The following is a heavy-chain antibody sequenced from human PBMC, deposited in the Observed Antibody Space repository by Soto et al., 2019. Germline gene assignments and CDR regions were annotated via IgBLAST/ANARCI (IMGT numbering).Heavy chain of an antibody. V-gene: IGHV4-34*01. CDR1: GGSFSGYY. CDR2: INHSGST. J-gene: IGHJ6*02. CDR3: ARGRFYDILTGQGVYYYYYGMDV. D-gene: IGHD3-9*01. Sequence: KPSETLSLTCAVYGGSFSGYYWSWIRQPPGKGLEWIGEINHSGSTNYNPSLKSRVTISVDTSKNQFSLKLSSVTAADTAVYYCARGRFYDILTGQGVYYYYYGMDVWGQGTTVTVSS.